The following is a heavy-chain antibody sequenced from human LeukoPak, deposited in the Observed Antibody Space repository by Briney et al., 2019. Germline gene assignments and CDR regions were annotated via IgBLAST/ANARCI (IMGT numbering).Heavy chain of an antibody. CDR2: IYYSGST. Sequence: SETLSLTCTVSGGSISSSSYYWGWIRQPPGKGLEWIGSIYYSGSTYYNPSLKSRVTISVDTSKNQFSLKLSSVTAADTAVYYCARVDYGGNDYWGQGTLVTVSS. J-gene: IGHJ4*02. CDR1: GGSISSSSYY. CDR3: ARVDYGGNDY. V-gene: IGHV4-39*01. D-gene: IGHD4-23*01.